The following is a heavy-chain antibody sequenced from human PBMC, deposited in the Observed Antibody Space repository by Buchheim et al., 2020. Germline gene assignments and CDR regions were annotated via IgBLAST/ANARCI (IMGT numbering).Heavy chain of an antibody. J-gene: IGHJ4*02. CDR3: TRGYDFWSGYYDY. D-gene: IGHD3-3*01. V-gene: IGHV3-49*04. CDR1: GFTFGDYA. Sequence: EVQLVESGGGLVQPGRSLRLSCTASGFTFGDYAMSWVRQAPGKGLEWVGFIRSKAYGGTTEYAASVKGRFTISRDDSKSIAYLQMNSLKTEDTAVYYCTRGYDFWSGYYDYWGQGTL. CDR2: IRSKAYGGTT.